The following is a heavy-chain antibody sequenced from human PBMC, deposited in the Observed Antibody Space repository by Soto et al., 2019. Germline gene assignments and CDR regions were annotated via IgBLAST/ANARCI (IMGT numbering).Heavy chain of an antibody. CDR3: ARLSPLERFRYDILTGRPRLNFDY. CDR1: GGSISSSSYY. V-gene: IGHV4-39*01. CDR2: IYYSGST. J-gene: IGHJ4*02. Sequence: QLQLQESGPGLVKPSETLSLTCTVSGGSISSSSYYWGWIRQPPGKGLEWIGSIYYSGSTYYNPSLKSRVTISVDTSKNQFSLKLSSVTAADTAVYYCARLSPLERFRYDILTGRPRLNFDYWGQGTLVTVSS. D-gene: IGHD3-9*01.